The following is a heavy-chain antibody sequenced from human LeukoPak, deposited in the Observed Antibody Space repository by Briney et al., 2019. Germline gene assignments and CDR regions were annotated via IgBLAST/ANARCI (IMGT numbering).Heavy chain of an antibody. V-gene: IGHV4-59*01. D-gene: IGHD5-12*01. CDR1: GGSLSSYY. Sequence: PSETLSLTCTVSGGSLSSYYWSWIRQPPGKGLEWIGYIYYSGSTNYNPSLKSRVTISVDTSKNQFSLKLSSVTAADTAVYYCARDPYSGYGRFDYWGQGTLVTVSS. J-gene: IGHJ4*02. CDR3: ARDPYSGYGRFDY. CDR2: IYYSGST.